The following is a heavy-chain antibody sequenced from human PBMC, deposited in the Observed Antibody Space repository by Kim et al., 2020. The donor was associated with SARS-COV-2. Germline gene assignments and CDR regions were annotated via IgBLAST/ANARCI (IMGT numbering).Heavy chain of an antibody. CDR2: IKQDGSEK. Sequence: GGSLRLSCAASGFTFSSYWMSWVRQAPGKGLEWVANIKQDGSEKYYVDSVKGRFTISRDNAKNSLYLQMNSLRAEDTAVYYCAREGVYDFWSGYYPGPGDPWGQGTLVTVSS. D-gene: IGHD3-3*01. V-gene: IGHV3-7*01. CDR1: GFTFSSYW. J-gene: IGHJ5*02. CDR3: AREGVYDFWSGYYPGPGDP.